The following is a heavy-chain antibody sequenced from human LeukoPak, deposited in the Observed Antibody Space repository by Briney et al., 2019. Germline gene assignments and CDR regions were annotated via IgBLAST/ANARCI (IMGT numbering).Heavy chain of an antibody. V-gene: IGHV3-30*04. CDR1: GFTFSTYA. D-gene: IGHD3-10*02. J-gene: IGHJ5*02. Sequence: GRSLRLSCAASGFTFSTYAMHWVRQAPGKGLEGVAVISYDGSSKYYADSVKGRFTISRDNSKNTLYLQMNSLRAEDTAVYYCAKDLVILFGEFPNWFDPWGQGTLVTVSS. CDR2: ISYDGSSK. CDR3: AKDLVILFGEFPNWFDP.